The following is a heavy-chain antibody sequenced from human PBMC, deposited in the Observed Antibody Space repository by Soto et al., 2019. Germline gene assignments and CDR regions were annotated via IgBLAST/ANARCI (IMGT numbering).Heavy chain of an antibody. J-gene: IGHJ4*02. CDR3: ASGTRMATISY. CDR1: GGSFSGYY. V-gene: IGHV4-34*01. Sequence: SETLSLTCAVYGGSFSGYYWSWIRQPPGKGLEWIGEINHSGSTNYNPSLKSRVTISVDTSKNQFSLKLSSVTAADTAVYYCASGTRMATISYWGQGTLVTVSS. CDR2: INHSGST. D-gene: IGHD5-12*01.